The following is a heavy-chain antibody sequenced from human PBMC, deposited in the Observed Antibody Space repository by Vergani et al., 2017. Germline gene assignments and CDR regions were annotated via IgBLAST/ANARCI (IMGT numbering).Heavy chain of an antibody. Sequence: EVQLVESGGGLVKPGGSLRLSCAASGFTFSSYSMNWVRQAPGKGLEWVSSISSSSSYIYYADSVKGRITISRDDAKNSLYLQMNSLRSEDTAVYYCARDGKTYYDFWSGSPGFVYMDVWGKGTTVTVSS. CDR2: ISSSSSYI. D-gene: IGHD3-3*01. V-gene: IGHV3-21*01. CDR1: GFTFSSYS. J-gene: IGHJ6*03. CDR3: ARDGKTYYDFWSGSPGFVYMDV.